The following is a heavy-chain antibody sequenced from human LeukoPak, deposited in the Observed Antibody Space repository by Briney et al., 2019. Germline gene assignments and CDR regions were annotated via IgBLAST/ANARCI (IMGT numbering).Heavy chain of an antibody. D-gene: IGHD3-16*01. CDR2: IRGDGGGI. J-gene: IGHJ4*02. V-gene: IGHV3-74*01. CDR3: SRGVVSAWGNDY. Sequence: GGSLRLSCAASGFSFSNYYMHWVRQAPGKGLMWVSRIRGDGGGISFADSVQGRFTISRDNAINTLYLQMNSLRTEDTAVYYCSRGVVSAWGNDYWGQGTLVTVSS. CDR1: GFSFSNYY.